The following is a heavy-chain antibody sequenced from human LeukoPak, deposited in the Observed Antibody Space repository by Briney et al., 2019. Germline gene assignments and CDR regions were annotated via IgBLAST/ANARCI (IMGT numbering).Heavy chain of an antibody. V-gene: IGHV3-23*01. J-gene: IGHJ4*02. CDR2: ISGSGGST. CDR1: GFTFSSYA. D-gene: IGHD3-9*01. CDR3: ATGDDSNYFDY. Sequence: GGSLRLSCAASGFTFSSYAMSWVRQAPGKGLEWVSAISGSGGSTYYADSVKGRFTISRDNSRNTLYLQMNSLRAEDTAVYYCATGDDSNYFDYWGQGTLVTVSS.